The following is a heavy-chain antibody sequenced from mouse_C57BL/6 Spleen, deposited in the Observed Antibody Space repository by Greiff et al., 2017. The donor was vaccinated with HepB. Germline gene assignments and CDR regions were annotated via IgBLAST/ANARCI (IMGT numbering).Heavy chain of an antibody. J-gene: IGHJ4*01. CDR1: GYTFTSYW. CDR3: ARSFAYYSNYCYAMDY. D-gene: IGHD2-5*01. CDR2: INPSNGGT. V-gene: IGHV1-53*01. Sequence: QVQLQQPGTELVKPGASVKLSCKASGYTFTSYWMHWVKQRPGQGLEWIGNINPSNGGTNYNEKFKSKATLTVDKSSSTAYMQLSSLTSEDSAVYYCARSFAYYSNYCYAMDYWGQGTSVTVSS.